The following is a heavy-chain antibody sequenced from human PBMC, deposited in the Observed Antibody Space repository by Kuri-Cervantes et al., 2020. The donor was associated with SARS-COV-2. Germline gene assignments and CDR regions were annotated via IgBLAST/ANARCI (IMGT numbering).Heavy chain of an antibody. CDR2: ISSSSSTI. CDR1: GFTFSSYS. V-gene: IGHV3-48*02. J-gene: IGHJ6*02. CDR3: ARDYYYDSSGYYYDVYYYGMDV. D-gene: IGHD3-22*01. Sequence: GESLKISCAASGFTFSSYSMNWVRQAPGKGLELVSYISSSSSTIYYADSVKGRFTISRDNAKNSLYLQMNSLRDEDTAVYYCARDYYYDSSGYYYDVYYYGMDVWGQGTTVTVSS.